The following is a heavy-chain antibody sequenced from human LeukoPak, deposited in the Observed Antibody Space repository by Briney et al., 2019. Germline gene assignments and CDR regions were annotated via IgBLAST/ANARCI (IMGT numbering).Heavy chain of an antibody. CDR3: ARDYSSGWYVY. D-gene: IGHD6-19*01. CDR2: INPYSGGT. CDR1: GYTFTDYY. J-gene: IGHJ4*02. Sequence: ASVKVSCKASGYTFTDYYMHWVRQAPGQGLEWMGRINPYSGGTNYAQKFQGRVTMTRDTSISTAYMELSRLKSDDTAVYYCARDYSSGWYVYWGQGTLVAVSS. V-gene: IGHV1-2*06.